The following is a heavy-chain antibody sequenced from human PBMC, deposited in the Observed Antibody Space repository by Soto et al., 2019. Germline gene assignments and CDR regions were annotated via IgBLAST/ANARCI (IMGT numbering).Heavy chain of an antibody. V-gene: IGHV4-59*01. J-gene: IGHJ4*02. CDR2: IYYSGST. CDR3: ARGPIVGATTGDFDY. Sequence: SETLSLTCTVSGGSISSYYWSWIRQPPGKGLEWIGYIYYSGSTNYNPSLKSRVTISVDTSKNKFSLKLSFVTAADTAVYYCARGPIVGATTGDFDYWGQGTLVTVS. CDR1: GGSISSYY. D-gene: IGHD1-26*01.